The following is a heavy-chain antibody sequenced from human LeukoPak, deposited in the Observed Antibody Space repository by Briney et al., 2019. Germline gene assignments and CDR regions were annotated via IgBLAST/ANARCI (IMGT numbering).Heavy chain of an antibody. D-gene: IGHD5-18*01. Sequence: GGSLRLSCAASGFTVSSNYMSWVRQAPGKGLEWVSVIYSGGSTYYADSVKGRFTISRDNSKNTLYLQMNSLRAEDTPVYYCASGYRLGMFDYWGQGTLVTVSS. V-gene: IGHV3-53*01. CDR1: GFTVSSNY. J-gene: IGHJ4*02. CDR2: IYSGGST. CDR3: ASGYRLGMFDY.